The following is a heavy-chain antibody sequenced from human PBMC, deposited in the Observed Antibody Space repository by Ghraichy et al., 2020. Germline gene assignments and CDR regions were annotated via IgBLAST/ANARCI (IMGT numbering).Heavy chain of an antibody. CDR3: ASTVEMATIGNY. CDR1: GFTFSTYE. V-gene: IGHV3-48*03. J-gene: IGHJ4*02. D-gene: IGHD5-24*01. CDR2: IRSRDSST. Sequence: GGSLRLSCAASGFTFSTYEMNWVRQAPGKGLEWVSHIRSRDSSTYYADSVKGRFTISRDNAKNSLYLQMNSLRVEDTAVYYCASTVEMATIGNYWGQGTLVTVSS.